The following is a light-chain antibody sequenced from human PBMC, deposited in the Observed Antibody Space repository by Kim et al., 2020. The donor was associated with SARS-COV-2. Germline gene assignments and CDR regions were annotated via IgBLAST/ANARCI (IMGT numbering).Light chain of an antibody. CDR2: YDS. CDR3: QVWDSTSDRV. Sequence: VAPGKTARITCGGNNIGSTSVHWYQQKPGQAPVLVIYYDSDRPSGIPERFSGSNSGNTATLTISGVEAGDEADYYCQVWDSTSDRVFGGGTQLTVL. J-gene: IGLJ3*02. V-gene: IGLV3-21*04. CDR1: NIGSTS.